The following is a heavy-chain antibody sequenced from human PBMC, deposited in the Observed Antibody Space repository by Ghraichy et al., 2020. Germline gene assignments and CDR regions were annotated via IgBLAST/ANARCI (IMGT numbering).Heavy chain of an antibody. Sequence: GESLNISCAASGFTFSSYAMHWVRQAPGKGLEYVSAISSNGGSTYYANSVKGRFTISRDNSKNTLYLQMGSLRAEDMAVYYCARGTYGMDVWGQGTTVTVSS. CDR2: ISSNGGST. D-gene: IGHD3/OR15-3a*01. V-gene: IGHV3-64*01. J-gene: IGHJ6*02. CDR3: ARGTYGMDV. CDR1: GFTFSSYA.